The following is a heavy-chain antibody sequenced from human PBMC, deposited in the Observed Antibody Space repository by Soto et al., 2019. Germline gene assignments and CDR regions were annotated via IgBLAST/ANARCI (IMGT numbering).Heavy chain of an antibody. CDR2: IYHSGIT. CDR3: AREHSSALGFDL. Sequence: TLSLTCTVSGGSISSGGYSWSWIRQPPGKGLEWIGYIYHSGITYYNPSLKSRVTISVDRSKNQFSLKLNAVTAADTAVYYCAREHSSALGFDLWGQGTLVTVSS. V-gene: IGHV4-30-2*01. J-gene: IGHJ5*02. CDR1: GGSISSGGYS. D-gene: IGHD3-22*01.